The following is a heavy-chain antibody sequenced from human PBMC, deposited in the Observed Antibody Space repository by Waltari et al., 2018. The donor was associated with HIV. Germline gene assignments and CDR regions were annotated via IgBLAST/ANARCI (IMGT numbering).Heavy chain of an antibody. Sequence: EMYLWESGGGLVQPGGSLTLSCAASGFNFRDYAMTWVRQAPGKGLQWVSVIGGSGGKIYYGDFAEGRFTISRDNSKNTLYLQMRSLRVEDTATYYCARDQARSYDTAAYALWGQGTLVTVSA. J-gene: IGHJ4*02. CDR3: ARDQARSYDTAAYAL. CDR2: IGGSGGKI. D-gene: IGHD2-15*01. CDR1: GFNFRDYA. V-gene: IGHV3-23*01.